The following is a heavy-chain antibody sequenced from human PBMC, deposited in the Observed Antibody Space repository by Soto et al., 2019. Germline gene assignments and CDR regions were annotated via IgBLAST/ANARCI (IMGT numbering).Heavy chain of an antibody. CDR1: GFTFSDYA. CDR3: AKGGRKWLVTSDCNS. V-gene: IGHV3-30*18. CDR2: VSHDGRNT. J-gene: IGHJ4*02. Sequence: VQLVESGGGVVQPGRSLRLSCAASGFTFSDYAMHWVRQAPGKGLEWVAVVSHDGRNTHYADSVKGRFTISRDSSKNTVSLEMTSVRVEDTAVDYCAKGGRKWLVTSDCNSWGQGALVTVSS. D-gene: IGHD6-19*01.